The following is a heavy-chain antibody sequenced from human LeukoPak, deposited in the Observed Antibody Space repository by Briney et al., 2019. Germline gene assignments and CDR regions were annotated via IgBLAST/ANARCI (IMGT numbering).Heavy chain of an antibody. J-gene: IGHJ4*02. CDR1: GFTFSSYS. D-gene: IGHD6-19*01. CDR2: ISSSSSYI. CDR3: ARESGGYSSGWFDY. Sequence: GGSLRLSCAASGFTFSSYSMNWVRQAPGKGLEWVSSISSSSSYIYYADSVKGRFTISRDNAKNSLYLQMNSLRAEDTAVYYCARESGGYSSGWFDYWGQGTLVTVYS. V-gene: IGHV3-21*01.